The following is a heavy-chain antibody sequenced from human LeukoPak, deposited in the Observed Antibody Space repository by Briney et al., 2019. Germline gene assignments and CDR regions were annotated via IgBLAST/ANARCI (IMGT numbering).Heavy chain of an antibody. V-gene: IGHV3-NL1*01. CDR3: GAGSIAARY. J-gene: IGHJ4*02. Sequence: GGSPRLSCATAGFTFSSYGMHLVRQAPGKGLESVSDIYSGSGTYYAYSAKGRFTIPRHNSKNTLYLQMNSLRAEDTAVYYCGAGSIAARYWGQGTLVTVSS. CDR2: IYSGSGT. D-gene: IGHD6-6*01. CDR1: GFTFSSYG.